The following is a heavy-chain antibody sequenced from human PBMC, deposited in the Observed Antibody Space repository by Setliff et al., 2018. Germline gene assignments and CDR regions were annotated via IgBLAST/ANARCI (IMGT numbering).Heavy chain of an antibody. D-gene: IGHD5-18*01. CDR1: GSSIISDYY. CDR2: IFQSGNT. CDR3: ARGKSVTASNWFDP. J-gene: IGHJ5*02. V-gene: IGHV4-38-2*01. Sequence: ETLSLTCAVSGSSIISDYYWVWIRQPPGRGLEWIGSIFQSGNTYYNPSLKSRVTISVDTSKNQFSLKVNSVTAADTAVYYCARGKSVTASNWFDPWGQGTLVTVSS.